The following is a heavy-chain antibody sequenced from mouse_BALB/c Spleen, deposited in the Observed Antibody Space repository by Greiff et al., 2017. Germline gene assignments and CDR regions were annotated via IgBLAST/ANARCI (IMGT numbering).Heavy chain of an antibody. J-gene: IGHJ3*01. CDR1: GFTFTDYY. V-gene: IGHV7-3*02. CDR3: AREPWFAY. CDR2: IRNKANGYTT. Sequence: DVHLVESGGGLVQPGGSLRLSCATSGFTFTDYYMSWVRQPPGKALEWLGFIRNKANGYTTEYSASVKGRFTISRDNSQSILYLQMNTLRAEDSATYYCAREPWFAYWGQGTLVTVSA.